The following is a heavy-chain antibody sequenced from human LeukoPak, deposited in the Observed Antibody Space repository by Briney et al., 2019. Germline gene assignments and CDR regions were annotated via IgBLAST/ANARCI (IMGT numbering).Heavy chain of an antibody. CDR2: IYPGDSDT. Sequence: GESLKISSKGSGYSFTSYWIGWVRQMPGKGREWMGIIYPGDSDTRYSPSFQGQVTISADKSISTAYLQWSSLKASDTAMYYCATAYYDSSGYYLWYFDYWGQGTLVTVSS. CDR1: GYSFTSYW. V-gene: IGHV5-51*01. J-gene: IGHJ4*02. CDR3: ATAYYDSSGYYLWYFDY. D-gene: IGHD3-22*01.